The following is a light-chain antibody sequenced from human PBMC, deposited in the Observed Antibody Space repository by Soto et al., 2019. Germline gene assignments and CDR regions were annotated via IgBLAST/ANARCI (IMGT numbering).Light chain of an antibody. V-gene: IGKV1-39*01. CDR2: AAS. Sequence: IQLTQSPSSLSASVGDRVTITCRASQAIRTALGWYQQKPGKVPKLLIYAASTLQSGVPSRFSGSGSGTDFTLTISSLQPEDFATYYCQQSYSTLITFGQGTRLEIK. CDR1: QAIRTA. CDR3: QQSYSTLIT. J-gene: IGKJ5*01.